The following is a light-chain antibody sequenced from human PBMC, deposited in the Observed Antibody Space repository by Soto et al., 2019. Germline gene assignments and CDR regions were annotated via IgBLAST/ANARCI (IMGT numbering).Light chain of an antibody. Sequence: QSALTQPPSASGTPGQRVTISCSGSSSNIGSNYVYWYQQLPGTAPKLLIYRNNQRPSGVPDRFSGSKSGTSASLAISGLRSEDEADYYCAAWDDSLLVVFGGGTKVTVL. J-gene: IGLJ2*01. CDR1: SSNIGSNY. CDR3: AAWDDSLLVV. V-gene: IGLV1-47*01. CDR2: RNN.